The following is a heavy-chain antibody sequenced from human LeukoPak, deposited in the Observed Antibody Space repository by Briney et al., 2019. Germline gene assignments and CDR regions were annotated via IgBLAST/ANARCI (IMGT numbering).Heavy chain of an antibody. CDR2: MNVKSGAP. J-gene: IGHJ5*02. CDR1: GYNFVDYY. V-gene: IGHV1-2*02. CDR3: AKSSSGWPYSWFDP. D-gene: IGHD6-19*01. Sequence: ASVEVSCKASGYNFVDYYIHWVRQAPGQGLEWMGWMNVKSGAPNVAQKFQGRVTMTRDMSISSAFMELGTLRPDVTAVYYCAKSSSGWPYSWFDPWGQGTLVTVSS.